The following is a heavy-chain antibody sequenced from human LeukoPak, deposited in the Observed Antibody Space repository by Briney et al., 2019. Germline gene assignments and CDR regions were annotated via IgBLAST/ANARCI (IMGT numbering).Heavy chain of an antibody. CDR2: IYYSGST. CDR3: AGDLAGYGDSQLFDP. D-gene: IGHD4-17*01. Sequence: PSETLSLTCTVSGGSISSHYWSWIRRPPGKGLEWIGYIYYSGSTYYNPSLKSRVTISVDTSKNQFSLKLSSVTAADTAVYYCAGDLAGYGDSQLFDPWGQGTLVTVSS. J-gene: IGHJ5*02. V-gene: IGHV4-59*06. CDR1: GGSISSHY.